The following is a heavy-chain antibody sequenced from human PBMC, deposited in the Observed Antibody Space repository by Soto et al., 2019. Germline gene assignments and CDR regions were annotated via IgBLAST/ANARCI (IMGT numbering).Heavy chain of an antibody. J-gene: IGHJ4*02. CDR1: GFTFSTYW. D-gene: IGHD3-22*01. V-gene: IGHV3-7*01. CDR3: ARGVRYYYDSSGQKGAFDY. CDR2: IKEEGSEK. Sequence: PWGSLRLSCAASGFTFSTYWIICFRHSPFQWLEWVANIKEEGSEKYYVDSVKGRFTISRDNAKNSLYLQMNSLRAEDTAVYYCARGVRYYYDSSGQKGAFDYWGQGTLVTVSS.